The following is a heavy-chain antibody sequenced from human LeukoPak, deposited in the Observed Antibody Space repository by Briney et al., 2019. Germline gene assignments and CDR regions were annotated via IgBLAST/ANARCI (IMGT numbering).Heavy chain of an antibody. CDR1: GYSFTTSY. V-gene: IGHV1-46*01. J-gene: IGHJ4*02. CDR2: INPIGGLT. Sequence: GASVKVSCKASGYSFTTSYVHWVRQAPGQGLEWMGLINPIGGLTGYALRFQGRVSMTSDTSTSTLYMELSSLRSEDTAVYYCARGSDYGDYYAGYWGQGTLVTVSS. CDR3: ARGSDYGDYYAGY. D-gene: IGHD4-17*01.